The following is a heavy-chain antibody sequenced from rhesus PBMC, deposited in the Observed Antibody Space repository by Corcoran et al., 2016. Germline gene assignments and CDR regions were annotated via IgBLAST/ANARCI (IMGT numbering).Heavy chain of an antibody. CDR1: GFTFSSYG. J-gene: IGHJ4*01. V-gene: IGHV3S5*01. CDR3: AKDTGIQLQLDY. CDR2: ISNRGGST. D-gene: IGHD5-12*01. Sequence: EVQLVESGGGLVQPGGSLRLSCAASGFTFSSYGMSWVRQAPGKGLEWVSYISNRGGSTYYADSVKGRFTSVRDNSKTTLSLQMNSLRAEDTAVYYCAKDTGIQLQLDYWGQGVLVTVSS.